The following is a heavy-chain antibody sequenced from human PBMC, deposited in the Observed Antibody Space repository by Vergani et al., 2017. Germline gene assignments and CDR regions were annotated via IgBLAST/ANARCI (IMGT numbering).Heavy chain of an antibody. J-gene: IGHJ4*02. CDR1: GGTFSSYA. Sequence: VQLLESGGGLVQPGASVKVSCKASGGTFSSYAISWVRQAPGQGLEWMGRIIPIFGTANYAQKFQGRVTITADESTSTAYMELSSLGSEDMAVYYCARDVGYSYGVRHDYWGQGTLVTVSS. D-gene: IGHD5-18*01. CDR3: ARDVGYSYGVRHDY. V-gene: IGHV1-69*18. CDR2: IIPIFGTA.